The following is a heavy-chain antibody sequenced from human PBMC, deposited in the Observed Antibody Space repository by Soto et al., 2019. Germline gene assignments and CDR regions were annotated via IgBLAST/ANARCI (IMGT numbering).Heavy chain of an antibody. Sequence: GGSLRLSCAASGFTFSSYWMSWVRQAPGKGLEWVANIKQDGSEKYYVDSVKGRFTISRDNAKNSLYLQMNSLRAEDTAVYYCARDLRRGSYDSSGYYYGYWGQGTLVTVSS. CDR3: ARDLRRGSYDSSGYYYGY. D-gene: IGHD3-22*01. V-gene: IGHV3-7*01. CDR2: IKQDGSEK. CDR1: GFTFSSYW. J-gene: IGHJ4*02.